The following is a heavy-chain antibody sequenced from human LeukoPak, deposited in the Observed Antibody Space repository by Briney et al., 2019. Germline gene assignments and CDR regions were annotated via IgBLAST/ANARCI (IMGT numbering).Heavy chain of an antibody. CDR2: IYYSGST. J-gene: IGHJ5*02. D-gene: IGHD3-22*01. CDR1: GGSISSYY. Sequence: PSETLSLTCTVSGGSISSYYWSWLRQPPGKGLERIGYIYYSGSTNYNPSLKSGGTISVDTSKNQFSLKLSSVTAADTAVYYCARGGHYYDSTGWFDPWGQGTLVTVSS. CDR3: ARGGHYYDSTGWFDP. V-gene: IGHV4-59*01.